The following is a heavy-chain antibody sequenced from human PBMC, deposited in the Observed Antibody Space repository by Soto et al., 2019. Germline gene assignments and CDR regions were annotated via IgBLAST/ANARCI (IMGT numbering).Heavy chain of an antibody. CDR2: IIPVFGTA. CDR1: GGTFSSYF. J-gene: IGHJ6*02. Sequence: QVQLVQSGAEVKKAGSSVKVSCKVSGGTFSSYFINWVRQAPGQGLEWVGGIIPVFGTASYAEKFQGRVTITADESTSTAYLELSCLRPDDTAVYYCARETPSAAAAYYYYGLDVWGQGTTVTVPS. D-gene: IGHD6-13*01. CDR3: ARETPSAAAAYYYYGLDV. V-gene: IGHV1-69*01.